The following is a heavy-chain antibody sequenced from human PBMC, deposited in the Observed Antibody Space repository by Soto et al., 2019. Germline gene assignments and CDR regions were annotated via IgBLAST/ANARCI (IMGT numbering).Heavy chain of an antibody. V-gene: IGHV1-69*06. CDR3: TKDGDSADYGY. D-gene: IGHD2-21*01. CDR1: GDTFGRNA. CDR2: IIPMFPTT. J-gene: IGHJ4*02. Sequence: QVHLVQSGPEVKRPGSSVKVSCKASGDTFGRNAIHSVRQAPRQELEWMAGIIPMFPTTNYAQKFKGRLTIYADKSTGTAYMEMTSLRSEDTVVYYCTKDGDSADYGYWGQGTLVTVSS.